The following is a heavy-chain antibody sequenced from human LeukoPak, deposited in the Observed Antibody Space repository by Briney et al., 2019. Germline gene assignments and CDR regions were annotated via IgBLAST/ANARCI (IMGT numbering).Heavy chain of an antibody. CDR3: ARGEYSYGPRSNWFDP. Sequence: ASVKVSCKVSGYTLTELSMHWVRQAPGKGLEWMGGFDPEDGETIYAQKFQGRVTMTEDTSTDTAYMELSSLRSEDTAVYYCARGEYSYGPRSNWFDPWGQGTLVTVSS. CDR2: FDPEDGET. CDR1: GYTLTELS. V-gene: IGHV1-24*01. D-gene: IGHD5-18*01. J-gene: IGHJ5*02.